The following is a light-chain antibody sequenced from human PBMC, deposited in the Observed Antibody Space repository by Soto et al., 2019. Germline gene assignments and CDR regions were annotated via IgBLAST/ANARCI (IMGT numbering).Light chain of an antibody. Sequence: DIQMTQSPSSLSASVGDRVTITCRASQSISSYLNWYQQKPGKAPNLLMYGTSYLKSGVPTRFSGSGSGTDFTLTISSLQPEDFAIYYCQQTYTTPEITFGQGTRLEIK. CDR2: GTS. J-gene: IGKJ5*01. CDR1: QSISSY. V-gene: IGKV1-39*01. CDR3: QQTYTTPEIT.